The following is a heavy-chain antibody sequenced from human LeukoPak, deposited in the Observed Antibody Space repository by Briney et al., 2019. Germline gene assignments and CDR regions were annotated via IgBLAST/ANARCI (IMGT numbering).Heavy chain of an antibody. CDR2: INHSGIT. CDR1: GGSFSGYY. D-gene: IGHD3-22*01. V-gene: IGHV4-34*01. Sequence: SETLSLTCAVYGGSFSGYYWSWIRQPPGKGLEWIGEINHSGITNYNPSLKSRVTISVDTSKNQFSLKLTSVTAADTAVYYCARSYYYESSGYGDFDYWGQGALVTASS. CDR3: ARSYYYESSGYGDFDY. J-gene: IGHJ4*02.